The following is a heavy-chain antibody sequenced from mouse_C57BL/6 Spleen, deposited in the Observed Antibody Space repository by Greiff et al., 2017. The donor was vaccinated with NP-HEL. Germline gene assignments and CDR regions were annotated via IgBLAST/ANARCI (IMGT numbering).Heavy chain of an antibody. CDR3: ARKGGYGYAMDY. D-gene: IGHD1-1*02. CDR2: IDPSDSYT. Sequence: VQLQQPGAELVMPGASVKLSCKASGYTFTSYWMHWVKQRPGQGLEWIGEIDPSDSYTNYNQKFKGKSTLTVDKSSSTAYMQLSSLTSEDSAVYYCARKGGYGYAMDYWGQGTSVTVSS. CDR1: GYTFTSYW. J-gene: IGHJ4*01. V-gene: IGHV1-69*01.